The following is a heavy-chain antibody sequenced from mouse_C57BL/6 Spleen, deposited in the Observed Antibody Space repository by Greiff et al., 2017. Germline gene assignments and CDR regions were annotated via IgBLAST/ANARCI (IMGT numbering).Heavy chain of an antibody. V-gene: IGHV1-20*01. J-gene: IGHJ2*01. Sequence: EVQLQQSGPELVKPGDSVKISCKASGYSFTGYFMNWVMQSHGKSLEWIGRITPYNGDTFYNQKFKGKATVTVDKSSSTAHMERRSLTAEDSAVYYCARRDYGVDYWGQGTTLTVAS. CDR1: GYSFTGYF. CDR2: ITPYNGDT. CDR3: ARRDYGVDY. D-gene: IGHD1-2*01.